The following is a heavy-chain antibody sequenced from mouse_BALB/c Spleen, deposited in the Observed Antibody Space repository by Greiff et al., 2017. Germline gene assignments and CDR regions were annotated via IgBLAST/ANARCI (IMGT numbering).Heavy chain of an antibody. CDR3: ATGSSWFAY. D-gene: IGHD1-1*01. Sequence: EVKVVESGGGLVQPGGSRKLSCAASGFTFSSFGMHWVRQAPEKGLEWVAYISSGSSTIYYADTVKGRFTISRDNPKNTLFLQMTSLRSEDTAMYYCATGSSWFAYWGQGTLVTVSA. J-gene: IGHJ3*01. CDR1: GFTFSSFG. V-gene: IGHV5-17*02. CDR2: ISSGSSTI.